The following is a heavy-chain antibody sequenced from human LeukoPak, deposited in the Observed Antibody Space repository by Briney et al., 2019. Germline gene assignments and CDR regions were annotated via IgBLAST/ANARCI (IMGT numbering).Heavy chain of an antibody. V-gene: IGHV1-18*01. D-gene: IGHD3-10*01. CDR1: GYTFTSYG. CDR2: ISAYNGNT. J-gene: IGHJ3*02. Sequence: GASVKVSCKASGYTFTSYGISWVRQAPGQGLEWMGWISAYNGNTNYAQKLQGRVTMTTDTSTSTACMELRSLRSDDTAVYYCVRENSVDYFRGPFDPFDIWGQGTMVTVSS. CDR3: VRENSVDYFRGPFDPFDI.